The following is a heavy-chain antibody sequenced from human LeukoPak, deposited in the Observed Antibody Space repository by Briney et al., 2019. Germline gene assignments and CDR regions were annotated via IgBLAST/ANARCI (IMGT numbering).Heavy chain of an antibody. D-gene: IGHD6-19*01. V-gene: IGHV1-69*05. Sequence: SVKVSCKASGGTFSSYAISWVRQAPGQELEWMGGIIPIFGTANYAQKFQGRVTITTDESTSTAYMELSSLRSEDTAVYYCARGAVAGLTFDYWGQGTLVTVSS. CDR2: IIPIFGTA. CDR3: ARGAVAGLTFDY. J-gene: IGHJ4*02. CDR1: GGTFSSYA.